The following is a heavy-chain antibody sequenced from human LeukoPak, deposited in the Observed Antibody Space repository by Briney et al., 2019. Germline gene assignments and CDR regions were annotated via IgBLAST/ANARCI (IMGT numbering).Heavy chain of an antibody. V-gene: IGHV1-18*01. CDR3: ASYFYYYDSSGYYSFDY. CDR1: GYTFTSYG. J-gene: IGHJ4*02. D-gene: IGHD3-22*01. Sequence: ASVKVSCKASGYTFTSYGISWVRQAPGQGLEWMGWISAYNGNTNYAQKLQGRVTMTTDTSTSTAYMELRSLRSDDTAVYYCASYFYYYDSSGYYSFDYWGQGTLVTVSS. CDR2: ISAYNGNT.